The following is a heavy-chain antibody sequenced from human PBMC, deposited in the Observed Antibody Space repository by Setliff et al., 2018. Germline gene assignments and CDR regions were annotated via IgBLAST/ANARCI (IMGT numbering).Heavy chain of an antibody. CDR3: ARDRGGIVLMVYAPQGYWFDP. V-gene: IGHV1-69*06. CDR2: IIPIFGTA. Sequence: SVKVSCKASGGTFSSYAISWVRQAPGQGLEWMGGIIPIFGTANYAQKFQGRVTITADKSTSTAYMELSSLRSEDTAVYYCARDRGGIVLMVYAPQGYWFDPWGQGTLVTVSS. CDR1: GGTFSSYA. D-gene: IGHD2-8*01. J-gene: IGHJ5*02.